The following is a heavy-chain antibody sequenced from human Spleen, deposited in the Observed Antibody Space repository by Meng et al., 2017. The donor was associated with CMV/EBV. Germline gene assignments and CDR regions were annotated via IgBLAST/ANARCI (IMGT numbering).Heavy chain of an antibody. CDR2: IYHSEST. D-gene: IGHD3-3*01. CDR1: GYFISSGYY. V-gene: IGHV4-38-2*02. J-gene: IGHJ4*02. CDR3: VRVATSYDFWSDYPTNHFYYFDY. Sequence: ESLKISCTVSGYFISSGYYWGWIRQPPGKGLEWIGSIYHSESTYYNPSLKSRVSISVDTSKNQFSLTLISVTAADTAVYYCVRVATSYDFWSDYPTNHFYYFDYWGQGTLVTVSS.